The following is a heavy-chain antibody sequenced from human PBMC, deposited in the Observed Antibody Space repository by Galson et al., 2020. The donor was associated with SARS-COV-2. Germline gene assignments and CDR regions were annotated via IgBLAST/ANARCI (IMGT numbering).Heavy chain of an antibody. J-gene: IGHJ6*02. CDR2: ISGSGGST. V-gene: IGHV3-23*01. D-gene: IGHD2-8*01. Sequence: GESLKISCAASGFRFSGFAMAWVRQAPGKGLEWVSSISGSGGSTYYADSVMGRFTISRDNSENTVFLQMNSLRADDAAVYYCAKCIRTYQHGMDVWGRGTTVTVTS. CDR1: GFRFSGFA. CDR3: AKCIRTYQHGMDV.